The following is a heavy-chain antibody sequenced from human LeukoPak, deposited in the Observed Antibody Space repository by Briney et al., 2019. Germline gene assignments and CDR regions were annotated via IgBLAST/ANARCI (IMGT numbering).Heavy chain of an antibody. CDR2: MNPNSGNT. Sequence: GASVKVSCKASGYTFTSYDINWVRQATGQGLEWMGWMNPNSGNTGYAQKFQGRVTITRNTSISTAYMELSSLRSEDTAVYYCARGRIAVAGTSFDYWGQGTLVTVSP. V-gene: IGHV1-8*03. J-gene: IGHJ4*02. CDR1: GYTFTSYD. CDR3: ARGRIAVAGTSFDY. D-gene: IGHD6-19*01.